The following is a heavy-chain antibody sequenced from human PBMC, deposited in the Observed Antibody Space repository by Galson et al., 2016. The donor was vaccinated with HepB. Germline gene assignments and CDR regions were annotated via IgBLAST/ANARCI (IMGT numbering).Heavy chain of an antibody. D-gene: IGHD2-15*01. CDR3: ARDVVNGVVDAFDL. CDR1: GYPFTSYN. V-gene: IGHV1-3*04. CDR2: INTSKGDT. J-gene: IGHJ3*01. Sequence: SVKVSCKASGYPFTSYNLHWVRRAPGQRLEWMGWINTSKGDTKSSQKFQGRISITRDTSASTAYMELNSLTSEDTSVYYCARDVVNGVVDAFDLWGQGTMVTVSS.